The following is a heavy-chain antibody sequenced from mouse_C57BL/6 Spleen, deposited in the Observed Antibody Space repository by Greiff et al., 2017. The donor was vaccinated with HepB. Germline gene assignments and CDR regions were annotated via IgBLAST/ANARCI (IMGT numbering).Heavy chain of an antibody. CDR1: GYSFTDYN. V-gene: IGHV1-39*01. D-gene: IGHD1-1*01. CDR2: INPNYGIT. Sequence: EVQLQQSGPELVKPGASVKISCKASGYSFTDYNMNWVKQSKGKSLEWIGVINPNYGITSYNQKFKGKATLTVDQYSSTAYMQLNSLTSEDSAVYYCARPYYGSSYHAMDYRGQGTSDTVSS. CDR3: ARPYYGSSYHAMDY. J-gene: IGHJ4*01.